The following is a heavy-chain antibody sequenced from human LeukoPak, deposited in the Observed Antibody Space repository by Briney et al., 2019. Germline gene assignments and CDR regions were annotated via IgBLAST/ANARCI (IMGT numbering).Heavy chain of an antibody. V-gene: IGHV4-39*07. Sequence: PSETLSLTCTVSGGSISSSSYYWGWIRQPPGKGLEWIGSIYYSGSTYYNPSLKSRVIISVDTSKNQFSLKLSSVTAADTAVYYCARDEGGTYYYDSSGYDAFDIWGQGTIVTVSS. CDR2: IYYSGST. D-gene: IGHD3-22*01. CDR1: GGSISSSSYY. J-gene: IGHJ3*02. CDR3: ARDEGGTYYYDSSGYDAFDI.